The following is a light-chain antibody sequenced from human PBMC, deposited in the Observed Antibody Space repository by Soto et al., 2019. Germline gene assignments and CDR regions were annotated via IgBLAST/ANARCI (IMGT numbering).Light chain of an antibody. CDR3: SSYTSSSTLV. CDR1: ISDVGGYNY. V-gene: IGLV2-14*01. CDR2: EVS. Sequence: QSALTQPASVSGSPGQSITISCTGTISDVGGYNYVSWYQHHPGKAPKFMIYEVSHRPSGVSSRFSASKSGNTASLTISGLQADDEADYYCSSYTSSSTLVFGTGTKVTV. J-gene: IGLJ1*01.